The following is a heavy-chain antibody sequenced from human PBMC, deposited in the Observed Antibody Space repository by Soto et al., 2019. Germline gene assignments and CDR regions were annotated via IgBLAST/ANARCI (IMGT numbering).Heavy chain of an antibody. CDR2: ISSTTNYI. V-gene: IGHV3-21*06. J-gene: IGHJ4*02. CDR1: GFTFTRYS. Sequence: EVQLVESGGGLVKPGGSLRLSCAASGFTFTRYSMNWVRQAPGKGLEWVSSISSTTNYIYYGDSMKGRFTISRDNAKNSLYLEMNSLRAEDTAGYYRARESEDLTSNFDYWGQGTLVTVSS. CDR3: ARESEDLTSNFDY.